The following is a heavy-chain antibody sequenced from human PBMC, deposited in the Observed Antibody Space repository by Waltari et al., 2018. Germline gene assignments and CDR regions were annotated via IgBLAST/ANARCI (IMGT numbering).Heavy chain of an antibody. D-gene: IGHD4-17*01. J-gene: IGHJ4*02. CDR1: GFTFSSYG. Sequence: QVQLVESGGGVVQPGGSLRLSCAASGFTFSSYGMHWVRQAPGKGLEWVAFIRYDGSNKYYADSVKGRFTISRDNSKNTLYLQMNSLRAEDTAVYYCAKLHDYGDYPTDLFDYWGQGTLVTVSS. CDR3: AKLHDYGDYPTDLFDY. V-gene: IGHV3-30*02. CDR2: IRYDGSNK.